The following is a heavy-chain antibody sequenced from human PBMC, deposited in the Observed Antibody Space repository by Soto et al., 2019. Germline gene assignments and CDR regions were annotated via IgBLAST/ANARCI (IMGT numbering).Heavy chain of an antibody. V-gene: IGHV4-39*02. D-gene: IGHD4-17*01. J-gene: IGHJ4*01. CDR3: ARGLSYGYFLSL. CDR2: LYYNGNT. CDR1: SDSFAISSYY. Sequence: QLILQESGPGLVKPSEHLSLTCAVPSDSFAISSYYWAWIRQPPGKGLEWIGSLYYNGNTFYNRSLKSRVTISGDTSMNHLSLRMSAVTGTDTAVYFCARGLSYGYFLSLWGQGKLVSVSS.